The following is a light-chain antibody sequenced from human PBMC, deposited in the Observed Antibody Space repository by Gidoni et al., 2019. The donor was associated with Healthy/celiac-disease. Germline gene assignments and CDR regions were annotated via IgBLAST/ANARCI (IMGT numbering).Light chain of an antibody. Sequence: QSVLTQPPSASGTPRQRVTISCSGSSSNIGSNYVYWYQQLPGTAPKLLIYRNNQRPSGVPDRFSGSKSATSASLAISGLRSEDEADYYCAAWDDSLSGPDVVFGGGTKLTVL. J-gene: IGLJ2*01. CDR1: SSNIGSNY. CDR3: AAWDDSLSGPDVV. CDR2: RNN. V-gene: IGLV1-47*01.